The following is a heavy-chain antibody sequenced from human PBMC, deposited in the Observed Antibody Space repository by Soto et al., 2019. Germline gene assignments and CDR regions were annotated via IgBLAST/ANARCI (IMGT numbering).Heavy chain of an antibody. J-gene: IGHJ4*02. CDR2: IRQDGTEQ. V-gene: IGHV3-7*01. D-gene: IGHD2-2*01. CDR3: VRDRSRPAAMDY. CDR1: GFSISPYW. Sequence: EVQLVESGGGLVQSGGSVRLSCAASGFSISPYWMSWVRQAPGKGLEWVANIRQDGTEQFSVDSVKGRFTLSRDNAENSVHLQMNSLRVEATAVYYCVRDRSRPAAMDYWGQGALVTVFS.